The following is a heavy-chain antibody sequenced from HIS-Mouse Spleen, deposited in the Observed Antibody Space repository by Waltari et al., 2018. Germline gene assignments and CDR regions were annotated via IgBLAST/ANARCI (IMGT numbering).Heavy chain of an antibody. J-gene: IGHJ2*01. Sequence: QLQLQESGPGLVKPSETLSLTCTVSGGSISSSSYYWGWIRQPPGKGLEWIGSIYSSGRTYATPSLKSRVTISVDTSKNRLSLKLSSVTAADTAVDYCAREIPYSSSWYDWYFDLWGRGTLVTVSS. CDR3: AREIPYSSSWYDWYFDL. V-gene: IGHV4-39*07. CDR1: GGSISSSSYY. D-gene: IGHD6-13*01. CDR2: IYSSGRT.